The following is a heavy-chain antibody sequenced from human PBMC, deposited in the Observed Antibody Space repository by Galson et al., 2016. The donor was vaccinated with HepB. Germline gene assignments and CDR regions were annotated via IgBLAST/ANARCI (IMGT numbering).Heavy chain of an antibody. J-gene: IGHJ4*02. V-gene: IGHV3-7*01. Sequence: SLRLSCAASGFTLNTYAMNWVRQAPGKGLEWVANINPHGSDKRYVDSVKGRFTISRDNAKRSLYLQMNSLRAEDTAVYYCVAYFGESADWGQGTLVTVSS. CDR1: GFTLNTYA. CDR3: VAYFGESAD. D-gene: IGHD3-10*01. CDR2: INPHGSDK.